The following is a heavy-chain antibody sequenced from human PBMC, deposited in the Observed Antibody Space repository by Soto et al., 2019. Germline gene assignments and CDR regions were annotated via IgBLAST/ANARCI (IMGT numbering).Heavy chain of an antibody. V-gene: IGHV5-51*01. J-gene: IGHJ6*02. Sequence: YSLQISGKGSGYSFTSYWIGWVRQMPGKGLEWMGIIYPGDSDTRYSPSFQGQVTISADKSISTAYLQWSSLKASDTAMYYCAKSPPHVDKPMTNEYYYYGRDVRRQGTTVTVSS. CDR1: GYSFTSYW. CDR2: IYPGDSDT. CDR3: AKSPPHVDKPMTNEYYYYGRDV. D-gene: IGHD5-18*01.